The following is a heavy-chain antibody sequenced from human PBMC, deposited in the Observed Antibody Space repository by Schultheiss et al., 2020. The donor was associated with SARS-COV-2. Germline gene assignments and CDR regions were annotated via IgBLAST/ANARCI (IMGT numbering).Heavy chain of an antibody. CDR2: IYYSGST. CDR3: ARATAMVTWYGMDV. J-gene: IGHJ6*02. Sequence: SETLSLTCTVSVGSISSGDYYWSWIRQPPGKGLEWIGYIYYSGSTYYNPSLKSRVTISVDTSKNQFSLKLSSVTAADTAVYYCARATAMVTWYGMDVWGQGTTVTVSS. V-gene: IGHV4-30-4*01. D-gene: IGHD5-18*01. CDR1: VGSISSGDYY.